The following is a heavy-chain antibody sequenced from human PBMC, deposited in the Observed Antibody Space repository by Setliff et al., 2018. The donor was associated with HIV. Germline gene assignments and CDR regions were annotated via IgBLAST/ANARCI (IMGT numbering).Heavy chain of an antibody. CDR3: AKGETGVLQGFDY. CDR2: IRGSDVST. Sequence: GGSLRLSCAASGFTFSSYAMSWGRQAPGKGLEWVSGIRGSDVSTYYADSVRGRFTISRDNSKNTLYLQMNSLTAEDTAVYYCAKGETGVLQGFDYWGQGTLVTVSS. D-gene: IGHD3-16*01. J-gene: IGHJ4*02. V-gene: IGHV3-23*01. CDR1: GFTFSSYA.